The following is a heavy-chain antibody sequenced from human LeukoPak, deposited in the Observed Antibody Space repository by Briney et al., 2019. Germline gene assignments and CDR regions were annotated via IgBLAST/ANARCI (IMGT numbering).Heavy chain of an antibody. CDR2: ISSSSSTI. Sequence: PGASLRLSCAASGFTFSSYSMNWVRLAPGKGLEWVSYISSSSSTIYYADSVKGRFTISRDSAKNSLYLQMNSLRAEDTAVYYCARAIPIPFDYWGQGTLVTVSS. J-gene: IGHJ4*02. V-gene: IGHV3-48*01. CDR3: ARAIPIPFDY. CDR1: GFTFSSYS.